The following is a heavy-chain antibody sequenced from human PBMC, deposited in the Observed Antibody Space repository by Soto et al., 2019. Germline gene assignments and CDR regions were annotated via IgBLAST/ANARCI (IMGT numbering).Heavy chain of an antibody. Sequence: SETLSLTCTVSGGSIGTFYWNWIRQPPGKGLEWIGYIFYSGTINYNPSLKSRVTISVDTSKNEFSLQLSSVTAADTAVYYCARGKGYCSGGGCYEGIKYYFMDVWGKGTTVTVSS. CDR2: IFYSGTI. J-gene: IGHJ6*03. CDR3: ARGKGYCSGGGCYEGIKYYFMDV. V-gene: IGHV4-59*01. CDR1: GGSIGTFY. D-gene: IGHD2-15*01.